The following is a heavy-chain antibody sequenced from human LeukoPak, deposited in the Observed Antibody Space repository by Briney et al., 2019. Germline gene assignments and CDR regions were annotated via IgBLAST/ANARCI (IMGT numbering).Heavy chain of an antibody. V-gene: IGHV4-39*07. CDR2: IYYSGST. Sequence: SETLSLTCTVSGGSISSSSYYWGWIRQPPGKGLEWIGSIYYSGSTYYNPSLKSRVTISVDRSKNQFSLKLSSVTAADTAVYYCARAYYYGSGPRFDPWGQGTLVTVSS. J-gene: IGHJ5*02. CDR3: ARAYYYGSGPRFDP. D-gene: IGHD3-10*01. CDR1: GGSISSSSYY.